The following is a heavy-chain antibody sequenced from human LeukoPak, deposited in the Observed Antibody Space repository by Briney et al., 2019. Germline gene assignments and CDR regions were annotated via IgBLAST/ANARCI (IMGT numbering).Heavy chain of an antibody. Sequence: PSEILSLTCSVSGDSITSSSYYWGWIRQPPGEGLEWIGTIYYDGSTYHNPSLKSRVTISVDASKNQFSLKLTSVTAADTAVFYCARQGVGKYNWNFLNWFDPWGPGTLVTVSS. D-gene: IGHD1-7*01. V-gene: IGHV4-39*01. CDR2: IYYDGST. J-gene: IGHJ5*02. CDR1: GDSITSSSYY. CDR3: ARQGVGKYNWNFLNWFDP.